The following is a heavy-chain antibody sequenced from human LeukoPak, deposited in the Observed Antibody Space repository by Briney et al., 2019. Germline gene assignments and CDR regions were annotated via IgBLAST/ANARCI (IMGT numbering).Heavy chain of an antibody. CDR2: IYYTGSS. J-gene: IGHJ5*02. CDR3: ARENYCTNGVCWAFDP. CDR1: GGSISSSDYY. V-gene: IGHV4-39*07. Sequence: SETLSLTCTVSGGSISSSDYYWGWIRQPPGKGLEWIVNIYYTGSSSYNSSLKSRATISVDTSKNQFSLQLSSVTAADTAVYYCARENYCTNGVCWAFDPWGQGTLVTVSS. D-gene: IGHD2-8*01.